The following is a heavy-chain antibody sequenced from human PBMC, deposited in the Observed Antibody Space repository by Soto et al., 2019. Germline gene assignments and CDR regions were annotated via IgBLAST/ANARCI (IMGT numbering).Heavy chain of an antibody. CDR1: GFDFSEYW. Sequence: EVQLVESGGGLVQPGGSLRLSCAASGFDFSEYWMSWIRQAPGKGLEWVANIKQDGSEKYYVDSVKGRFTISRDNAERSLSLQMNSLGAEDTAVYYCGKSMDVWGQGTTVTVS. CDR3: GKSMDV. J-gene: IGHJ6*02. CDR2: IKQDGSEK. V-gene: IGHV3-7*02.